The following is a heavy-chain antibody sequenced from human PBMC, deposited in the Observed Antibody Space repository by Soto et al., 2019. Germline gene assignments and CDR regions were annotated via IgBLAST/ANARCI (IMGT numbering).Heavy chain of an antibody. J-gene: IGHJ4*02. V-gene: IGHV3-11*01. CDR2: ISSSGSTI. D-gene: IGHD3-10*01. CDR1: GFTFSDYY. Sequence: SPRLSCAASGFTFSDYYMSWIRQAPGKGLEWVSYISSSGSTIYYADSVKGRFTISRDNAKNSLYPEMNSLRAEDTAVYYCARGDPLVYGDLDYWAREPWSPSPQ. CDR3: ARGDPLVYGDLDY.